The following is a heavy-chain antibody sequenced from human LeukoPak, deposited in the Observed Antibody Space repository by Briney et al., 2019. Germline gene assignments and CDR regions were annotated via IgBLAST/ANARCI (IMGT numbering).Heavy chain of an antibody. J-gene: IGHJ4*02. CDR2: IYHSEST. Sequence: PSETLSLTCTVSGGSISSYYWSWIRQPPGKRLEWIGYIYHSESTNHNSSLKSRVTISDDTSKNQFSLKLSSVTAADTAVYYCARHAALAEYHSHLTHLDYWGQGTLVTVSS. D-gene: IGHD2-2*01. V-gene: IGHV4-59*08. CDR3: ARHAALAEYHSHLTHLDY. CDR1: GGSISSYY.